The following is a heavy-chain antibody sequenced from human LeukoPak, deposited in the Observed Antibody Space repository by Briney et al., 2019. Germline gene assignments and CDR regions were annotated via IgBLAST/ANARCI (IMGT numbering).Heavy chain of an antibody. V-gene: IGHV4-39*01. Sequence: SETLSLTCTVSGGSISSSSYYWGWIRQPPGKGLEWIGSIYYSGSTYYNPSLKSRVTISVDTSKDQFSLKLSSVTAADTAVYYCARHTYYDFWSGYRELRNNWFDPWGQGTLVTVSS. D-gene: IGHD3-3*01. J-gene: IGHJ5*02. CDR2: IYYSGST. CDR3: ARHTYYDFWSGYRELRNNWFDP. CDR1: GGSISSSSYY.